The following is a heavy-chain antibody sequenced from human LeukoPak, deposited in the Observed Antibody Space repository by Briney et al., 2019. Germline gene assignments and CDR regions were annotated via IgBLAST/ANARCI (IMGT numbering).Heavy chain of an antibody. CDR1: GFTFSNYG. CDR3: ARGYCSSTSCYRDRYYYYYGMDV. J-gene: IGHJ6*02. Sequence: GRSLRLSCAASGFTFSNYGMHWVRQAPGKGLEWVALLSSDGNKKYYADSVKGRFTISRDNSKSRFYLQMNSLKGEDTALYYCARGYCSSTSCYRDRYYYYYGMDVWGQGTTVTVSS. CDR2: LSSDGNKK. D-gene: IGHD2-2*01. V-gene: IGHV3-30*03.